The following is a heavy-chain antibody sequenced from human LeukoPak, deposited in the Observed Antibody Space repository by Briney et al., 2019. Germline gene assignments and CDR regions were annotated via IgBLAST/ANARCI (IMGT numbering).Heavy chain of an antibody. V-gene: IGHV3-30*18. Sequence: GGSLRLSCAASGFTFSSYGMHWVRQAPGKGLEWVAVISYDGSNKYYADSVKGRFTISRDNSKNTLYLQMNSLRAEDTAVYYCAKDRGTIFGVVMLYFQHWGQGTLVTVSS. CDR3: AKDRGTIFGVVMLYFQH. CDR2: ISYDGSNK. CDR1: GFTFSSYG. J-gene: IGHJ1*01. D-gene: IGHD3-3*01.